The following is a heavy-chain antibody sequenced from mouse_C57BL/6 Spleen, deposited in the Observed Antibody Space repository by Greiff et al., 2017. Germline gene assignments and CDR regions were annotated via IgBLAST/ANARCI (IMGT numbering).Heavy chain of an antibody. V-gene: IGHV1-80*01. J-gene: IGHJ2*01. CDR3: ARFFYDGYYYFDY. D-gene: IGHD2-3*01. Sequence: VQGVESGAELVKPGASVKISCNASGYAFSSYWLNWVKQRPGKGLEWIGQIYPGDGDTNYNGKFKGKATLTADKSSSTAYMQLSSLTSEDSAVYFCARFFYDGYYYFDYWAKAPLSQSPQ. CDR1: GYAFSSYW. CDR2: IYPGDGDT.